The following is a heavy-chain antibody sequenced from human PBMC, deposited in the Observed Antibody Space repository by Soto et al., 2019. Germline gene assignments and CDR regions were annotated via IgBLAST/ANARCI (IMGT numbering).Heavy chain of an antibody. CDR3: AREGEYSSVGIKPRVYGMDV. V-gene: IGHV3-23*01. CDR1: GFTFSSYA. J-gene: IGHJ6*02. Sequence: PGGSLRLSCAASGFTFSSYAMSWVRQAPGKGLEWVSAISGSGGSTYYADSVKGRFTISRDNSKNTLYLQMNSLRAEDTAVYYCAREGEYSSVGIKPRVYGMDVWSQGTTVTVSS. CDR2: ISGSGGST. D-gene: IGHD6-19*01.